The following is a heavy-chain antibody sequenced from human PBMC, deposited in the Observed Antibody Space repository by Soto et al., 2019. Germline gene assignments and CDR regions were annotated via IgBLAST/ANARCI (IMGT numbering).Heavy chain of an antibody. V-gene: IGHV3-23*01. CDR2: ISGSGDVT. D-gene: IGHD4-17*01. CDR3: ARDYYGDYIFDY. Sequence: GGSLRLSCAASGFSFSSFGMSWVRQAPGKGLEWVSGISGSGDVTHYADSVKGRFIISRDNSKNSLYLQMNSLRAEDTAVYYCARDYYGDYIFDYWGQGTPVTVSS. J-gene: IGHJ4*02. CDR1: GFSFSSFG.